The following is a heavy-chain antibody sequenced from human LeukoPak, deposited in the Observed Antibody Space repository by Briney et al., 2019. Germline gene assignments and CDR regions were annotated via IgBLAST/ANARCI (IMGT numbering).Heavy chain of an antibody. J-gene: IGHJ6*02. CDR1: GYTFTSYG. V-gene: IGHV1-18*01. Sequence: ASVKVSCKASGYTFTSYGISWARQAPGQGLEWMGWISAYNGNTNYAQKLQGRVTMTTDTSTSTAYMELRSLRSDDTAVYYCAREALYYDFWSGYYYYYYGMDVWGQGTTVTVSS. CDR3: AREALYYDFWSGYYYYYYGMDV. CDR2: ISAYNGNT. D-gene: IGHD3-3*01.